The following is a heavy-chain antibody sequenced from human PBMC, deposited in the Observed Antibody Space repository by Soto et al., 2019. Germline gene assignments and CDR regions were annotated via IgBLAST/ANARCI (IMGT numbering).Heavy chain of an antibody. D-gene: IGHD6-19*01. J-gene: IGHJ4*02. CDR1: GFTFSSYA. CDR3: ASAVRYSSGWYYFDY. CDR2: ISGSGGST. V-gene: IGHV3-23*01. Sequence: GGSLRLSCAASGFTFSSYAMSWVRQAPGKGLEWVSAISGSGGSTYYADSVKGRFTISRDNSKNTLYLQMNSLRAEDTAVYYCASAVRYSSGWYYFDYWGQGTLVTVSS.